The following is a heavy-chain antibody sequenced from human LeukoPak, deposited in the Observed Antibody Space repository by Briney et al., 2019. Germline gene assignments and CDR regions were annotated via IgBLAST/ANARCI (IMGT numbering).Heavy chain of an antibody. Sequence: GGSLRLSCAASGFTSSSYWMSWVRKAPGKGLEWVANIKQDGSEKYYVDSVKGRFTISRDNAKNSLYLQMNSLRAEDTAVYYCARDEHRWELWGYFDYWGQGTLVTVSS. V-gene: IGHV3-7*01. CDR3: ARDEHRWELWGYFDY. CDR2: IKQDGSEK. D-gene: IGHD1-26*01. CDR1: GFTSSSYW. J-gene: IGHJ4*02.